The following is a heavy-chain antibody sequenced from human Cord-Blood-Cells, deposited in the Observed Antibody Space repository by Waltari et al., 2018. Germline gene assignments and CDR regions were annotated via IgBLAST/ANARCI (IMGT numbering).Heavy chain of an antibody. V-gene: IGHV1-8*03. CDR3: ARVGRIVGATTAFDI. Sequence: QVQLVQSGAEVKKPGASVKVSCKASGYTFTSYDINWVRQATGQGLEWMGWMNPNSGNTGYAKKFQGRVTITRNTSISTDYMELSSLRSEDTAVYYCARVGRIVGATTAFDIWGQGTMVTVSS. D-gene: IGHD1-26*01. CDR1: GYTFTSYD. CDR2: MNPNSGNT. J-gene: IGHJ3*02.